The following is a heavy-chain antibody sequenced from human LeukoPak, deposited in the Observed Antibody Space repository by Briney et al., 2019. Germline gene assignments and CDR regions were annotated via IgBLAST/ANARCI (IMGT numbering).Heavy chain of an antibody. CDR1: GYIFTSYG. CDR2: ISAYNGNT. Sequence: GASVKVSCKASGYIFTSYGISWVRQAPGQGLEWMGWISAYNGNTNYAQKLQGRVTMTTDTSTSTAYMELRSLRSDDTAVYYCARAQPATVTTPIDYWGQGTLVTVSS. D-gene: IGHD4-11*01. V-gene: IGHV1-18*01. CDR3: ARAQPATVTTPIDY. J-gene: IGHJ4*02.